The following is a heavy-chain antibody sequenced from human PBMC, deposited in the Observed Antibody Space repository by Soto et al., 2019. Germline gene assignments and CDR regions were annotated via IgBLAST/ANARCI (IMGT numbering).Heavy chain of an antibody. Sequence: GGSLRLSCAASGFTFSSYAMHWVRQAPGKGLEWVAVISYDGGNKRYADSLKGRFTISRDNSKNTLFLQMDSLKPEDTAVYYCAKDWGYSSGWYGNFDYWGQGTLVTVSS. CDR2: ISYDGGNK. J-gene: IGHJ4*02. CDR1: GFTFSSYA. D-gene: IGHD6-19*01. CDR3: AKDWGYSSGWYGNFDY. V-gene: IGHV3-30*18.